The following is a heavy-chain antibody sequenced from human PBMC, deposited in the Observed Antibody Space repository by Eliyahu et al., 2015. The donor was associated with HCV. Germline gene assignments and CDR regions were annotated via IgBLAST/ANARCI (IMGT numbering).Heavy chain of an antibody. J-gene: IGHJ4*02. CDR2: INHSGST. CDR3: ARGRTILWFRELFLDY. Sequence: GLEWIGEINHSGSTNYNPSLKSRVTISVDTSKNQFSLKLSSVTAADTAVYYCARGRTILWFRELFLDYWGQGTLVTVSS. V-gene: IGHV4-34*01. D-gene: IGHD3-10*01.